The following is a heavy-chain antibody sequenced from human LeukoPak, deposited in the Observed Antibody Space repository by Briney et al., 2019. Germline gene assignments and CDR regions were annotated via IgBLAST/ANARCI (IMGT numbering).Heavy chain of an antibody. V-gene: IGHV3-7*01. J-gene: IGHJ4*02. CDR1: GFTFSTYW. CDR3: ARDGSSTSPIDY. Sequence: GGSLRLSCAASGFTFSTYWMTWVRQAPGKGLEWVANMKHDGSEKYYVDSVKGRFTIPRDNAKNSLYLQMNSLRAEDTAVYYCARDGSSTSPIDYWGQGTLVTVSS. D-gene: IGHD2-2*01. CDR2: MKHDGSEK.